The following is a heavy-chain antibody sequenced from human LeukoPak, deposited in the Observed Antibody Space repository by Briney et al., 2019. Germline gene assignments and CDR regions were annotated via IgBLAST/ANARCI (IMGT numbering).Heavy chain of an antibody. CDR2: INPNSGGT. Sequence: GASVKVSCKASGYTFTGYYMHWVRQAPGQGLEWMGRINPNSGGTNYAQKVQGRVTMTRDTSISTAYMELSRLRSDDTAVYYCASGYCSSTSCLGDADAFDIWGQGTMVTVSS. D-gene: IGHD2-2*03. J-gene: IGHJ3*02. CDR3: ASGYCSSTSCLGDADAFDI. CDR1: GYTFTGYY. V-gene: IGHV1-2*06.